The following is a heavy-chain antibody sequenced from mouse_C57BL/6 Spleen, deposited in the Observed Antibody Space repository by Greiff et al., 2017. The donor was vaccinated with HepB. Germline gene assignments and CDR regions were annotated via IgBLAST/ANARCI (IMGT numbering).Heavy chain of an antibody. V-gene: IGHV2-2*01. CDR2: IWSGGST. D-gene: IGHD4-1*01. Sequence: VQGVESGPGLVQPSQSLSITCTVSGFSLTSYGVHWVRQSPGKGLEWLGVIWSGGSTDYNAAFISRLSISKDNSKSQVFFKMNSLQADDTAIYYCARNPELGRGRYYFDYWGQGTTLTVSS. CDR3: ARNPELGRGRYYFDY. J-gene: IGHJ2*01. CDR1: GFSLTSYG.